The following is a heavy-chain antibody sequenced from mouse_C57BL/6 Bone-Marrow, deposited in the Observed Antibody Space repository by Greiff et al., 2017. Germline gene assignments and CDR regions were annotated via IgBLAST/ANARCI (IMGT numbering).Heavy chain of an antibody. D-gene: IGHD2-5*01. CDR3: ARHSAYYSNYGFAY. J-gene: IGHJ3*01. CDR2: ISGGGGNT. V-gene: IGHV5-9*01. CDR1: GFTFSSYT. Sequence: EVKLVESGGGLVKPGGSLKLSCAASGFTFSSYTMSWVRQTPEKRLEWVATISGGGGNTYYPDSVKGRFTISRDNAKNTLYLQMSSLRSEDTALYYCARHSAYYSNYGFAYWAKGLWSLSLQ.